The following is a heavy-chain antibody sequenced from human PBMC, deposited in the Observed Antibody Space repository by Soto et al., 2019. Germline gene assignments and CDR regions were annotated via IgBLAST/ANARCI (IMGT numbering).Heavy chain of an antibody. Sequence: EVQLVESGGGLVKPGGSLRLSCAASGFTFSSYSMNWVRQAPGKGLEWVSSISSSSSYIYYADSVKGRFTISRDNAKNSLYLQMNSLRAEDTAVYYCARDLWNYGTYYYYGMDVWGQGTTVTVSS. J-gene: IGHJ6*02. D-gene: IGHD1-7*01. CDR2: ISSSSSYI. V-gene: IGHV3-21*01. CDR3: ARDLWNYGTYYYYGMDV. CDR1: GFTFSSYS.